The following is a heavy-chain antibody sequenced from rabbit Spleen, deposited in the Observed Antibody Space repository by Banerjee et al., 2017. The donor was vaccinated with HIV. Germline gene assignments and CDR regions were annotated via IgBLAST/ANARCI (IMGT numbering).Heavy chain of an antibody. CDR3: ARDLTDVIGWNFGW. Sequence: QSLEESGGDLVKPGASLTLTCTASGVSFSISSYLCWVRQAPGKGLEWIACIDAGSSGFTYFATWAKGRFTCSKTSSTTVTLQMTTLTAADTATYFCARDLTDVIGWNFGWWGQGTLVTVS. V-gene: IGHV1S40*01. J-gene: IGHJ4*01. CDR1: GVSFSISSY. D-gene: IGHD1-1*01. CDR2: IDAGSSGFT.